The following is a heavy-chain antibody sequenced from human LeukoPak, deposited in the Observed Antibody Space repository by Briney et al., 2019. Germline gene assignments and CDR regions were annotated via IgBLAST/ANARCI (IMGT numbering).Heavy chain of an antibody. J-gene: IGHJ4*02. CDR3: AKIYCTSTDCYYDY. CDR1: GFTISSYW. Sequence: GGSLRLSCVVSGFTISSYWMSWIRQAPRKGQEWVANIKHDGSAKYYMDSVKGRFTISRDSAKNSLYLQMNSLRAEDTAVYYCAKIYCTSTDCYYDYWGQGTLVTVSS. V-gene: IGHV3-7*01. CDR2: IKHDGSAK. D-gene: IGHD2-2*01.